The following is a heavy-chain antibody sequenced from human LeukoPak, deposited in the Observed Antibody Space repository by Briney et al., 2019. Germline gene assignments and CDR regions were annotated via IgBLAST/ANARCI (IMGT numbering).Heavy chain of an antibody. CDR1: GFTFSSYA. CDR3: ARGWSIAVAAH. V-gene: IGHV3-30*04. J-gene: IGHJ4*02. D-gene: IGHD6-19*01. CDR2: ISYNGSNK. Sequence: GRSLRLSCAASGFTFSSYAMHWVRQAPGKGLEWVAVISYNGSNKYYADSVKGRFTISRDNSKNTLYLQMNSLRAEDTAVYYCARGWSIAVAAHWGQGTLVTVSS.